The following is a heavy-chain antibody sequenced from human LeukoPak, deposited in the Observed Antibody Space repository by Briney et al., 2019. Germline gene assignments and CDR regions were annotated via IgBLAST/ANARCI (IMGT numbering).Heavy chain of an antibody. Sequence: GGSLRLSCAASGFTFSSYAMHWVRQAPGKGLEFVSVISSNGGSTYYANSVKGRFTISRDNSKNTLYLQMGSLRAEAMAVYYCARDGYCSSTSCPWAYFDFWGQGTLVTVSS. CDR2: ISSNGGST. D-gene: IGHD2-2*01. CDR3: ARDGYCSSTSCPWAYFDF. J-gene: IGHJ4*02. V-gene: IGHV3-64*01. CDR1: GFTFSSYA.